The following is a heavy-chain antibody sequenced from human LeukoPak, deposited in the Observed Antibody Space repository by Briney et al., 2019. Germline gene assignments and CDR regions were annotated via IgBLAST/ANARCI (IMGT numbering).Heavy chain of an antibody. CDR1: GYTFTSYA. J-gene: IGHJ5*02. CDR2: INAGNGHT. D-gene: IGHD3-9*01. CDR3: ASPAAPYYDILTGYS. Sequence: ASVKVSCKASGYTFTSYAMPWVRQAPGQRLEWMGWINAGNGHTRYSQKFQGRVTITRDTSASTAYMELSSLRSEDTAVYYCASPAAPYYDILTGYSWGQGTLVTVSS. V-gene: IGHV1-3*01.